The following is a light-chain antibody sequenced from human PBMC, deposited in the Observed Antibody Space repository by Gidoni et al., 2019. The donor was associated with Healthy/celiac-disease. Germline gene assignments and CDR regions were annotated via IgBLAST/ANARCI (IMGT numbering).Light chain of an antibody. CDR3: QQYYSYLLT. CDR1: QGISSY. Sequence: AIRITQSPSSLSASTGDRVTITCRASQGISSYLAWYQQKPGKAPKLLIYAASTLQSGVPSRFSGSGSRTDFTLTISCLQSEDFATYYCQQYYSYLLTFGGGTKVEIK. J-gene: IGKJ4*01. CDR2: AAS. V-gene: IGKV1-8*01.